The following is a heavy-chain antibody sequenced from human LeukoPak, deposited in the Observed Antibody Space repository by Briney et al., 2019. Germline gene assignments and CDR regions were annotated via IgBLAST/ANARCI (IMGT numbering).Heavy chain of an antibody. Sequence: QPGGSLRLSCAASGFTFSSYSMNWVRQAPGKGLEWVSYISSRSSTIYYADSVKGRFTISRDNAKNSLYLQMNSLRAEDTAVYYCAREERRELRTVYYYYMDVWGKGTTVTVSS. D-gene: IGHD1-26*01. J-gene: IGHJ6*03. CDR2: ISSRSSTI. CDR1: GFTFSSYS. CDR3: AREERRELRTVYYYYMDV. V-gene: IGHV3-48*01.